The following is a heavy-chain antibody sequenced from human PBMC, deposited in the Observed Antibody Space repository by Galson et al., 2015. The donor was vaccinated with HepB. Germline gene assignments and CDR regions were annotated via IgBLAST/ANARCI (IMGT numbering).Heavy chain of an antibody. Sequence: SLRLSCAASGFTFSSYWMSWVRQAPGKGLEWVANIKEDGSEKWYVDSVKGRFTISRDNAKSSLYLQMNSLRAEDTAVYYCARGPPNDYGDSLAFDIWGQGTVVTVSS. D-gene: IGHD4-17*01. V-gene: IGHV3-7*03. CDR1: GFTFSSYW. CDR3: ARGPPNDYGDSLAFDI. CDR2: IKEDGSEK. J-gene: IGHJ3*02.